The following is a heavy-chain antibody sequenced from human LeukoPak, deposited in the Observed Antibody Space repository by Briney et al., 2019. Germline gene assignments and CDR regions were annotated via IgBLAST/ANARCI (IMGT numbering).Heavy chain of an antibody. Sequence: GGSLRLSCAASGFTFSSYGMHWVRQAPGKGLEWVAVIWYDGSNKYYADSVKGRFTISRVNSKNTLYLQMNSLRAEDTAVYYCAKDRQYQLLSGGGSMDVWGKGTTVTVSS. V-gene: IGHV3-33*06. J-gene: IGHJ6*03. CDR2: IWYDGSNK. D-gene: IGHD2-2*01. CDR1: GFTFSSYG. CDR3: AKDRQYQLLSGGGSMDV.